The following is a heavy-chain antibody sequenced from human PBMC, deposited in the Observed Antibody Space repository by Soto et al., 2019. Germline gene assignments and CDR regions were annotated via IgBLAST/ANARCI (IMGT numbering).Heavy chain of an antibody. V-gene: IGHV3-21*01. D-gene: IGHD3-22*01. J-gene: IGHJ4*02. CDR2: ISSSSSYI. Sequence: PGGSLRLSGAASGFTFSSYSINWVRQAPWKGLEWVSSISSSSSYIYYADSVKGRFTISRDNAKKSLYLQMNSLRAEDTDVYYCARGSYYYDISCYSDYWGQLNLVALSS. CDR3: ARGSYYYDISCYSDY. CDR1: GFTFSSYS.